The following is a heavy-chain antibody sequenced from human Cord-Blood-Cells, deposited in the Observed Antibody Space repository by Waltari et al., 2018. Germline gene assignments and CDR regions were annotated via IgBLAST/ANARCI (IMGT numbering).Heavy chain of an antibody. CDR3: ARYKDAFDI. CDR2: IYYSGST. D-gene: IGHD1-20*01. Sequence: QLQLQESGPGLVKPSETLSLTCTVSGGSNSSSSYYWGWFRQPPGKGLEWIGSIYYSGSTYYNPSLKSRVTISVDTSKNQFSLKLSSVTAADTAVYYCARYKDAFDIWGQGTMVTVSS. J-gene: IGHJ3*02. CDR1: GGSNSSSSYY. V-gene: IGHV4-39*01.